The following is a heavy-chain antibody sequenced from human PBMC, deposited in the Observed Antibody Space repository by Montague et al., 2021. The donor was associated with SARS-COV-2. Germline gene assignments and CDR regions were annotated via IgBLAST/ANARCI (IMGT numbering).Heavy chain of an antibody. V-gene: IGHV4-38-2*02. CDR2: IYHSGST. D-gene: IGHD2-2*01. CDR1: GYSISSGYY. CDR3: ARSQDCSTTSCHFDY. J-gene: IGHJ4*02. Sequence: SETLSLTCTVSGYSISSGYYWGWIRQPPGKGLEWFGSIYHSGSTXYNPSLKSRVTISVDTSKNQFSLKLSSVTAADTAVYYCARSQDCSTTSCHFDYWGQGTLVTVSS.